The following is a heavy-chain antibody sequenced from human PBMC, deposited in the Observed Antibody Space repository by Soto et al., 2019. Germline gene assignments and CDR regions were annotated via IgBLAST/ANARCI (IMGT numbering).Heavy chain of an antibody. CDR2: IDWDDDK. J-gene: IGHJ3*02. CDR1: GFSLSTSGMC. V-gene: IGHV2-70*01. CDR3: SRIQKDSSGYYPRRGAFDI. Sequence: SGPTLVNPTQTLTLTCTFSGFSLSTSGMCVSWIRQPPGKALEWLALIDWDDDKYYSTSLKTRLTISKDTSKNQVVLTMTNMDPVDTATYYCSRIQKDSSGYYPRRGAFDIWGQGTIVTVSS. D-gene: IGHD3-22*01.